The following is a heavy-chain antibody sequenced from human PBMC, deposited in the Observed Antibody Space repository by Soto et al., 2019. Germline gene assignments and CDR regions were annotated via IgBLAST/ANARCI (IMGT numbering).Heavy chain of an antibody. CDR2: IYWDDDQ. CDR1: GFSLTTTSMG. CDR3: AHAGDYDLLSFDH. J-gene: IGHJ4*02. Sequence: QITLKESGPPLVRPAQTLTLTCAFSGFSLTTTSMGVAWIRQPPGKALEWLALIYWDDDQRYSPSLKDRLTISTDTSRSRVVLTISNMNPEDTGTYFCAHAGDYDLLSFDHCGPGTLVTVSS. V-gene: IGHV2-5*02. D-gene: IGHD4-17*01.